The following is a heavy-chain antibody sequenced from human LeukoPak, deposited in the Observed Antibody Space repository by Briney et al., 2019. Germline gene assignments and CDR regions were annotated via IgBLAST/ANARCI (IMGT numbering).Heavy chain of an antibody. D-gene: IGHD3-22*01. V-gene: IGHV4-34*01. CDR1: GGSFSGYY. J-gene: IGHJ4*02. CDR3: VRGSPAGDSSSGYLY. CDR2: INHSGST. Sequence: SETLSLTCAVYGGSFSGYYWSWIRQPPGKGLEWIGEINHSGSTNYNPSLKSRVTISVDTSKNQFSLKLSSVTAADTAVYYCVRGSPAGDSSSGYLYWGQGTLVTVSS.